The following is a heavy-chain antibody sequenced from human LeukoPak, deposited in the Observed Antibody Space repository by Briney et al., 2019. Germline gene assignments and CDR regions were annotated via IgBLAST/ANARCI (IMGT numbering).Heavy chain of an antibody. Sequence: SETLSLTCAVYGDSFSGYYWSWIRQSPGTGLEWIGEVNDRGTTNYNPNLKSRVTISVVTSSNQFSLKLTSVTAADTAVYFCARDGADVYGRAFDYWGQGTLVTVSS. CDR1: GDSFSGYY. J-gene: IGHJ4*02. CDR2: VNDRGTT. CDR3: ARDGADVYGRAFDY. D-gene: IGHD3-10*01. V-gene: IGHV4-34*01.